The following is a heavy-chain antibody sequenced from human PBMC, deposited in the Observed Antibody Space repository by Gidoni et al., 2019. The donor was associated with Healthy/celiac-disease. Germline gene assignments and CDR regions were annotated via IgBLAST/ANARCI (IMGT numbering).Heavy chain of an antibody. CDR1: GFPFSSYA. CDR2: ISGSGGST. D-gene: IGHD2-8*02. Sequence: EVQLLESGGGLVQPGGTLRLSCASTGFPFSSYAMSWVRRDPVKGLEWVSAISGSGGSTYYADSVKGRFTISRDNSKNTLYLQMNSLRAEDTALYYCAKVYWGYDAFDIWGQGTMVTVSS. J-gene: IGHJ3*02. CDR3: AKVYWGYDAFDI. V-gene: IGHV3-23*01.